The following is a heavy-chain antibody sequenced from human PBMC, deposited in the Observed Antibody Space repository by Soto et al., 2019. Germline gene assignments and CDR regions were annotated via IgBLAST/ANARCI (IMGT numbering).Heavy chain of an antibody. CDR1: GGSFSGYY. CDR2: INHSGST. J-gene: IGHJ5*02. D-gene: IGHD2-15*01. CDR3: AREAPKYCSGGSCYRGGTS. Sequence: SETLSLTCAVYGGSFSGYYWSWIRQPPGKGLEWIGEINHSGSTNYNPSLKSRVTISVDTSKNQFSLKLSSVTAADTAVYYCAREAPKYCSGGSCYRGGTSWGQGTLVTVSS. V-gene: IGHV4-34*01.